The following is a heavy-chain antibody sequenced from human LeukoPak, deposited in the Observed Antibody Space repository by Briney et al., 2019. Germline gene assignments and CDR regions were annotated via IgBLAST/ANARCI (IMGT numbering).Heavy chain of an antibody. J-gene: IGHJ6*02. D-gene: IGHD3-10*01. CDR1: GXSFSGYY. Sequence: SETLSLTCAVYGXSFSGYYWSWIRQPPGKGLEWIGEINHSGSTNYNPSLKSRVTISVDTSKNQFSLKLSSVTAADTAVYYCARGITMVRGRRNGMDVWGQGTTVTVSS. V-gene: IGHV4-34*01. CDR2: INHSGST. CDR3: ARGITMVRGRRNGMDV.